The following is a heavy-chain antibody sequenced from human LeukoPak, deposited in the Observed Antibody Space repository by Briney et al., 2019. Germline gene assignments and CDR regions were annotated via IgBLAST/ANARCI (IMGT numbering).Heavy chain of an antibody. CDR1: GFTFSDAW. D-gene: IGHD2-15*01. J-gene: IGHJ4*02. V-gene: IGHV3-15*01. CDR2: IKSKSDGGTI. Sequence: GGSLRLSCVGSGFTFSDAWMSWVCQAPGKGLEWVGRIKSKSDGGTIDYAAPVKGRFTISRDDSRNTLYLQMNSLKTEDTAVYYCTTRRQDGWWGQGTLVTVS. CDR3: TTRRQDGW.